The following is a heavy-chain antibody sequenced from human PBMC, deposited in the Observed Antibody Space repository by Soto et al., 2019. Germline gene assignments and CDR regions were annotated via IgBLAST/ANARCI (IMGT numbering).Heavy chain of an antibody. D-gene: IGHD3-22*01. CDR2: ISSSSSYI. J-gene: IGHJ4*02. CDR1: GFTFSSYS. CDR3: ARGKVDTAMVSILIYYDSSGYFDY. V-gene: IGHV3-21*01. Sequence: PGGSLRLSCAASGFTFSSYSMNWVRQAPGKGLEWVSSISSSSSYIYYADSVKGRFTISRDNAKNSLYLQMNSLRAEDTAVYYCARGKVDTAMVSILIYYDSSGYFDYWGQGTLVTVSS.